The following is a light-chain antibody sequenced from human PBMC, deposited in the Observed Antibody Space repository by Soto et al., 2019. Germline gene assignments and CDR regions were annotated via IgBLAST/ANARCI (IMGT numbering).Light chain of an antibody. J-gene: IGLJ2*01. Sequence: QSVLTQPASVSGSPGQSISISCTGTSSDVGGYNYVSWYQHHPGKAPKLMIFDVTNRPSGVSNRFSGSKSDNTASLTISGLQAEDEADYYFSSYTTNNTRLFGGGTKLTVL. CDR3: SSYTTNNTRL. CDR1: SSDVGGYNY. V-gene: IGLV2-14*03. CDR2: DVT.